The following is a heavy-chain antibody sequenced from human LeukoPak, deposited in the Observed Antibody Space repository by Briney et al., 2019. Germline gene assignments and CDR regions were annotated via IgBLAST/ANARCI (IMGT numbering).Heavy chain of an antibody. Sequence: ASLKVCCKPGGYTFTSYAMHWVREAPGQRLEWMGWINAGNGNTKNSQKFQGRVTITRDTSASTAYMELSSLRSEDTAVYYCATNFAEYQLLFSFDYWGQGTLVTVSS. J-gene: IGHJ4*02. CDR3: ATNFAEYQLLFSFDY. D-gene: IGHD2-2*01. V-gene: IGHV1-3*01. CDR1: GYTFTSYA. CDR2: INAGNGNT.